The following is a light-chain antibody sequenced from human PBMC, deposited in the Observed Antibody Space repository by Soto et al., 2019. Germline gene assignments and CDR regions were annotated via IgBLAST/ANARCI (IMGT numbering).Light chain of an antibody. CDR3: SSYTSSSTLYV. CDR2: DVS. V-gene: IGLV2-14*01. Sequence: QYALTQPASVTGSPGQSSSISCTGTSSDVGGYNYVSWYQQHPGKAPKLMIYDVSNRPSGVSNRFSGSKSGNTASLTISGLQAEDEADYYCSSYTSSSTLYVFGTGTKVTVL. J-gene: IGLJ1*01. CDR1: SSDVGGYNY.